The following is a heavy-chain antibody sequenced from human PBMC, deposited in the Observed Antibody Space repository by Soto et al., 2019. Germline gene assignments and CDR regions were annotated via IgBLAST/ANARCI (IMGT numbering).Heavy chain of an antibody. Sequence: ASVKVSCKASGYTFTSYGISWVRQAPGQGLEWMGWISAHNGNTNYAQKLQGRVTMTTDTSTSTAYMELRSLRSDDTAVYYCAREAYDGDYDYFDYWGQGTLVTVSS. J-gene: IGHJ4*02. CDR1: GYTFTSYG. CDR3: AREAYDGDYDYFDY. V-gene: IGHV1-18*01. D-gene: IGHD4-17*01. CDR2: ISAHNGNT.